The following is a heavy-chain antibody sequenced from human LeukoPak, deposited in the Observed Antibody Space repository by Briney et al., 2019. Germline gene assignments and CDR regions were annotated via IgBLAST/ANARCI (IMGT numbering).Heavy chain of an antibody. CDR1: GFTFSSYG. CDR3: ARDPVGVAAAGGGFDP. Sequence: GGSLRLSCAASGFTFSSYGMHWVRQAPGKGLEWVAVIWYDGSNKYYADSVKVRFTISRDHSKNTLYLQMNSLRAEDTAVYCCARDPVGVAAAGGGFDPWGQGTLVTVSS. V-gene: IGHV3-33*01. CDR2: IWYDGSNK. J-gene: IGHJ5*02. D-gene: IGHD6-13*01.